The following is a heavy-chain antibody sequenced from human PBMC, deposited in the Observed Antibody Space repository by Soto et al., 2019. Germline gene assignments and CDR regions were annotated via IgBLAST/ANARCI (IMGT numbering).Heavy chain of an antibody. CDR3: ATVATNSYNWVDP. V-gene: IGHV3-74*03. D-gene: IGHD5-12*01. CDR1: TFTFNTYW. Sequence: LRLSCAASTFTFNTYWMHWVRQAPGKGLVWVSRINSDGTKTTYADSVKGRFTISRDNAKNTVYLQMNSLRAEDTAMYYCATVATNSYNWVDPWGQGTLVTVSS. J-gene: IGHJ5*02. CDR2: INSDGTKT.